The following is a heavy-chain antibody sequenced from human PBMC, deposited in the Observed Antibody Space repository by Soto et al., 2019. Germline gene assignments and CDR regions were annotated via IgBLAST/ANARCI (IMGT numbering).Heavy chain of an antibody. V-gene: IGHV1-18*01. CDR1: GYIFTRYG. D-gene: IGHD6-19*01. J-gene: IGHJ5*02. Sequence: QVQLVQSGAEVKKPGASVKVSCKASGYIFTRYGISWVRQAPGQGLVWVGRVSTYNGNTKYAQKLQGRVTMTTDTSASIAYMELRSLRSDDTAVYYWARDNGQWLVSAWGQGTLVTVSA. CDR3: ARDNGQWLVSA. CDR2: VSTYNGNT.